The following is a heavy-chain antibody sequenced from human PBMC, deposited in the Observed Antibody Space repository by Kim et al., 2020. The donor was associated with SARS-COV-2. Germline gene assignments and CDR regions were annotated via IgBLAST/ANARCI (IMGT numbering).Heavy chain of an antibody. J-gene: IGHJ6*02. Sequence: SGPTLVNPTQTLTLTCSFSVFSLTPDRLVGGTWVRQPPGKALEWLALIYGNDEKRYTPSLKSRLTIAKDTTENRVVLTLTNVDPVDTGTYYCAHDSPGLYGFDVWGQGTTVTVSS. V-gene: IGHV2-5*01. CDR2: IYGNDEK. CDR3: AHDSPGLYGFDV. D-gene: IGHD2-8*01. CDR1: VFSLTPDRLVG.